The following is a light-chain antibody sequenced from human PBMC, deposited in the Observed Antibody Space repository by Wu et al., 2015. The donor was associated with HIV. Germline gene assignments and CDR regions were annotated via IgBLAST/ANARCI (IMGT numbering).Light chain of an antibody. J-gene: IGKJ2*01. Sequence: TLSCRAGQMIGGTYLSWYQQRPGQSPRLLIYDASTRATDIPARFSGSGSGTDFTLTISSLQSEDFGVYYCQQNFRMPYTFGQGTKLEIK. CDR1: QMIGGTY. CDR2: DAS. CDR3: QQNFRMPYT. V-gene: IGKV3-7*02.